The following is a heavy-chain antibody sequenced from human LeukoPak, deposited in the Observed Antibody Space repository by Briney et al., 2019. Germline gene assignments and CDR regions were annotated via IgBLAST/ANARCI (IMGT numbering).Heavy chain of an antibody. V-gene: IGHV1-24*01. Sequence: ASVKVSCKVSGYTLTELSMHWVRQAPGKGLEWMGGFDPEDGETIYAQKFQGRVTMTEDTSTDTAYMELSSLRSEDTAVYYCATAALLEGTEFDYWGREPWSPSPQ. D-gene: IGHD1-1*01. J-gene: IGHJ4*02. CDR3: ATAALLEGTEFDY. CDR2: FDPEDGET. CDR1: GYTLTELS.